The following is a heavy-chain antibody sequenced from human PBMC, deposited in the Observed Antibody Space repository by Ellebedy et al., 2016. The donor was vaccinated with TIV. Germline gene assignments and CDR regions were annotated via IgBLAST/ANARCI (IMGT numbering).Heavy chain of an antibody. CDR3: SRGIAAVMY. CDR1: GFTFSNYS. D-gene: IGHD6-13*01. V-gene: IGHV3-21*01. J-gene: IGHJ4*02. CDR2: ITGSSSYM. Sequence: PGGSLRLSCAGAGFTFSNYSMNWVRKAPGKGLEWVASITGSSSYMFYSDSVKGRFTISRDNAKNSLYLQMNSLRAEDPAVYYCSRGIAAVMYWGQGTLVTVSS.